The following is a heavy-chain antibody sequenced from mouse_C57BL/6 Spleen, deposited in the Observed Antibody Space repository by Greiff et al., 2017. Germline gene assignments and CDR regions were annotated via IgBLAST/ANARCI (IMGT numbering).Heavy chain of an antibody. D-gene: IGHD2-3*01. CDR1: GYTFTSYW. Sequence: VQLQQPGAELVMPGASVKLSCTASGYTFTSYWMHWVKQRPGQGLEWIGEIDPSDSYTNYNQKFKGKSNLTVDKSSSTAYMQLSSLTSEDSAVYYCARHDGYYVGAMDYWGQGTSVTVSS. CDR2: IDPSDSYT. CDR3: ARHDGYYVGAMDY. J-gene: IGHJ4*01. V-gene: IGHV1-69*01.